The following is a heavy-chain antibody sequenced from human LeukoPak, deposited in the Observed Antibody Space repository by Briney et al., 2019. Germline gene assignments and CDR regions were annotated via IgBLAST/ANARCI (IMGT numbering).Heavy chain of an antibody. CDR2: INPNSGGT. V-gene: IGHV1-2*02. Sequence: ASVKVSCKASGYTFTSYDINWVRQATGQGLEWMGWINPNSGGTNYAQKFQGRVTMTRDTSISTAYMELSRLRSDDTAVYYCARPEMATIGLGVDYWGQGTLVTVSS. CDR1: GYTFTSYD. D-gene: IGHD5-24*01. J-gene: IGHJ4*02. CDR3: ARPEMATIGLGVDY.